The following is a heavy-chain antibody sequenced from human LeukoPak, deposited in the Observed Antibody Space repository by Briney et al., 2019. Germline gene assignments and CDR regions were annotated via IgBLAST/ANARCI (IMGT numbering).Heavy chain of an antibody. Sequence: ASVKVSCKASGYTFTGYYMHWVRQAPGQGLEWMGRINPNSGGTNYTQKFQGRVTMTRDTSISTAYMELSRLRSDDTAVYYCARPEVQWLGQYEYFQHWGQGTLVTVSS. D-gene: IGHD6-19*01. V-gene: IGHV1-2*06. CDR3: ARPEVQWLGQYEYFQH. J-gene: IGHJ1*01. CDR2: INPNSGGT. CDR1: GYTFTGYY.